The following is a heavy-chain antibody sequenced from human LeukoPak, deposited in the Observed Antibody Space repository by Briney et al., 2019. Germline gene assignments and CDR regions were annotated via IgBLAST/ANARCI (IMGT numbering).Heavy chain of an antibody. CDR1: DYSISSGYY. V-gene: IGHV4-38-2*01. Sequence: PSETLSLTCAVSDYSISSGYYWGWIRQPPGKGLEWIGSIYHSGSTYYNPSLKSRVTISVDTSKNQFSLKLSSVTAADTAVYYCARRLLNFDYWGQGTLVTLSS. CDR2: IYHSGST. CDR3: ARRLLNFDY. D-gene: IGHD2-15*01. J-gene: IGHJ4*02.